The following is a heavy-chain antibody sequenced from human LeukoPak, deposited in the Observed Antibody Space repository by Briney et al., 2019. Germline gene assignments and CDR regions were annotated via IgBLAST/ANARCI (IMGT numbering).Heavy chain of an antibody. Sequence: AASVKVSCKASGYTFTGYYMHWVRQAPGQGLEWMGWSNPNSGGTNYAQKFQGRVTMTRDTSISTAYMELSRLRSDDTAVYYCARYPSTYYDFWSGYSSRFDPWGQGTLVTVSS. V-gene: IGHV1-2*02. CDR1: GYTFTGYY. CDR3: ARYPSTYYDFWSGYSSRFDP. J-gene: IGHJ5*02. CDR2: SNPNSGGT. D-gene: IGHD3-3*01.